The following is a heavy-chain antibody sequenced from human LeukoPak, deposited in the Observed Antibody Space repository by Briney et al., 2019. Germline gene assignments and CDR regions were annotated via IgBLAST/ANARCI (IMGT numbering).Heavy chain of an antibody. Sequence: IPSETLSLTCAVYGGPFSGYYWSWLRQPPGKGLEWIGEINHSGSTNYNPSLKSRVTISVDTSKNQFSLKLSSVTAADTAVYYCASQWVDYAILTGYYGYWGQGTLVTVSS. V-gene: IGHV4-34*01. D-gene: IGHD3-9*01. CDR3: ASQWVDYAILTGYYGY. CDR2: INHSGST. J-gene: IGHJ4*02. CDR1: GGPFSGYY.